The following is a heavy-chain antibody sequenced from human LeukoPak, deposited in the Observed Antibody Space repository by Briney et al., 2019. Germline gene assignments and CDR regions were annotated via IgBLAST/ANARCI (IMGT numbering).Heavy chain of an antibody. D-gene: IGHD2-2*01. CDR2: IYHSGST. CDR3: ARVVPAATEDYYFDY. CDR1: GYSISSGYY. J-gene: IGHJ4*02. V-gene: IGHV4-38-2*01. Sequence: SETLSLTCAVSGYSISSGYYWGWIRQPPGKGLEWIGSIYHSGSTYYNPSLKSRVTISVDTSKSQFSLKLSSVTAADTAVYCCARVVPAATEDYYFDYWGQGTLVTVSS.